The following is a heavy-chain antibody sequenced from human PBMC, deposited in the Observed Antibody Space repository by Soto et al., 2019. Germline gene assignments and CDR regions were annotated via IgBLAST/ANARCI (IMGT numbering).Heavy chain of an antibody. CDR1: GFSLSTSGMC. J-gene: IGHJ4*02. V-gene: IGHV2-70*01. Sequence: SGPTLVNPTQTLTLTCTFSGFSLSTSGMCVSWIRQPPGKALEWLALIDSDDDKSYSTSLKTRLTISKDTSKSQVVLTMTNMDPVDTATYYCARIDNSGYDRPFDYWGQGTLVTVSS. D-gene: IGHD5-12*01. CDR2: IDSDDDK. CDR3: ARIDNSGYDRPFDY.